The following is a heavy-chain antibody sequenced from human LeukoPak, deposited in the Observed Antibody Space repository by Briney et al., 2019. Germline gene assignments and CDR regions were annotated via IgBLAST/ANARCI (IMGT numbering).Heavy chain of an antibody. V-gene: IGHV3-23*01. CDR2: ITGDGTRT. J-gene: IGHJ4*02. CDR1: GFTFSSCA. D-gene: IGHD1-14*01. CDR3: ASRPRADMGPLDY. Sequence: GGSLRLSCAASGFTFSSCAMTWVRQAPGKGLEWVASITGDGTRTYYTDSVKGRFTTSRENSKNTLYLQMNSLRAAETAIYYCASRPRADMGPLDYWGQGTLVTVST.